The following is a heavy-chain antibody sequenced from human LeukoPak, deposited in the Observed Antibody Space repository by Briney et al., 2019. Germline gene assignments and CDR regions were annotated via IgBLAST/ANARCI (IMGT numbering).Heavy chain of an antibody. CDR3: ARDPLYYYGSGEDWFDP. J-gene: IGHJ5*02. CDR1: GFTFNRCW. Sequence: GGSLRLSCVVSGFTFNRCWMNWVRQAPGKGLEWVANIKQDGSEKYYVDSVKGRFTISRDNAKNSLYLQMNSLRAEDTAVYYCARDPLYYYGSGEDWFDPWGQGTLVTVSS. V-gene: IGHV3-7*03. CDR2: IKQDGSEK. D-gene: IGHD3-10*01.